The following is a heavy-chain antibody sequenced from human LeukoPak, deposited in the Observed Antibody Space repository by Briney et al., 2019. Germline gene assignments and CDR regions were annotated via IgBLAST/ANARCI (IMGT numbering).Heavy chain of an antibody. D-gene: IGHD1-26*01. Sequence: GASVTVSCKVSGYTLTELSMHWVRQAPGKGLEWMGGFDPEDGETIYAQKFQGRVTMTEDTSTDTAYMELSSLRSEDTAVYYCATGDPLSGSLDYWGQGTLVTVSS. CDR1: GYTLTELS. J-gene: IGHJ4*02. CDR2: FDPEDGET. CDR3: ATGDPLSGSLDY. V-gene: IGHV1-24*01.